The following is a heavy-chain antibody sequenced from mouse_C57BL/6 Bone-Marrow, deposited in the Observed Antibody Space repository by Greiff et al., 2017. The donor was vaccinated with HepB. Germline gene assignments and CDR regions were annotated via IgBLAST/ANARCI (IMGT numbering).Heavy chain of an antibody. V-gene: IGHV1-55*01. J-gene: IGHJ2*01. D-gene: IGHD2-2*01. CDR3: ASNGYYSDY. CDR2: IYPGSGST. Sequence: QVQLKESGAELVKPGASVKMSCKASGYTFTSYWITWVKQRPGQGLEWIGDIYPGSGSTNYNEKFKSKATLTVDTSSSTAYMQLSSLTSEDSAVYYCASNGYYSDYWGQGTTLTVSS. CDR1: GYTFTSYW.